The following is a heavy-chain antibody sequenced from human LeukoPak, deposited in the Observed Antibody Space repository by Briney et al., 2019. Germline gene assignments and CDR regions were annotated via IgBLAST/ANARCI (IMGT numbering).Heavy chain of an antibody. CDR3: ARGVGGYCSGGSCYPGPNSFDP. CDR1: GCSISSGTHY. CDR2: IYTSGSP. D-gene: IGHD2-15*01. J-gene: IGHJ5*02. V-gene: IGHV4-61*02. Sequence: SETLSFTCTASGCSISSGTHYWSWIRQAPGKGLEWFGRIYTSGSPNFNPYLKSRVTISVDRSKNQFPLKLSSVTGADTAVYYCARGVGGYCSGGSCYPGPNSFDPWGQGTLVTVSS.